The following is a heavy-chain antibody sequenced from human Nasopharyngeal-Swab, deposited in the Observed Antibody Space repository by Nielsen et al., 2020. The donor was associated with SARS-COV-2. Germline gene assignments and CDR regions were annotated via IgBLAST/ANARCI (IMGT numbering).Heavy chain of an antibody. J-gene: IGHJ3*02. V-gene: IGHV1-69*04. D-gene: IGHD3-9*01. CDR1: GGTFSSYA. CDR3: ATGYFDWLLDEDAFDI. Sequence: SVKVSCKASGGTFSSYAISWVRQAPGQGLEWMGRIIPILGIANYAQKFQGRVPITADKSTSPAYMELSSLRSEDTAVYYCATGYFDWLLDEDAFDIWGQGTMVTVSS. CDR2: IIPILGIA.